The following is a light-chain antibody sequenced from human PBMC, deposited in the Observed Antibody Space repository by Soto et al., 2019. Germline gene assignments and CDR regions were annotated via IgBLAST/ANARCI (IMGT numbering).Light chain of an antibody. CDR2: GAS. CDR3: QQRGSWPAT. J-gene: IGKJ3*01. Sequence: EIVMTQSPATLSLSPGARAPLSCRASQSVSSSYLSWSQQKPGQAPRLLIYGASNRATGIPVRFSGSGSATDFTLTISSLEAEDFAVYYCQQRGSWPATFGPGTKVDIK. V-gene: IGKV3D-7*01. CDR1: QSVSSSY.